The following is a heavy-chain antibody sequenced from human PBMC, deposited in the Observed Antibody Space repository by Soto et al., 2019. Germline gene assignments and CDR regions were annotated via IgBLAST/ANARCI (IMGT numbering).Heavy chain of an antibody. CDR1: GGSISSGNYY. V-gene: IGHV4-30-4*01. J-gene: IGHJ4*02. CDR2: ISYGGST. D-gene: IGHD1-7*01. CDR3: ATLGTPATGLYYFDS. Sequence: QVQLQESGPGLVKPSQTLSLTCTVSGGSISSGNYYWSWIRQPPGKGLEWIGFISYGGSTYYNASPRSRVTIAVDTSKTQFALNLRFVTAAVTAVYYCATLGTPATGLYYFDSWGQGTLVTVSS.